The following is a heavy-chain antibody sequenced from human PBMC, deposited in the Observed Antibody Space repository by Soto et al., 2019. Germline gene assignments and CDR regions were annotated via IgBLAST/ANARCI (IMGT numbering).Heavy chain of an antibody. CDR1: GFTFSSYS. CDR3: ARDGVTMVRGVIDFDY. V-gene: IGHV3-48*01. CDR2: ISSSSSTI. Sequence: GGSLRLSCAASGFTFSSYSMNWVRQAPGKGLEWVSYISSSSSTIYYADSVKGRFTISRDNAKNSLYLQMNSLRAEDTAVYYCARDGVTMVRGVIDFDYWGQGTLVTVSS. J-gene: IGHJ4*02. D-gene: IGHD3-10*01.